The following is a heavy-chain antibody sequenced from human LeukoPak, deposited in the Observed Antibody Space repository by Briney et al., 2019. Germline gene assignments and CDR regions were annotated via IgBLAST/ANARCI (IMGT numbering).Heavy chain of an antibody. CDR2: INAGNGNT. CDR1: GYIFTTYA. J-gene: IGHJ4*02. V-gene: IGHV1-3*01. Sequence: ASVKVSCKAFGYIFTTYAIHWVRQAPGQRLEWMGWINAGNGNTKYSQKFQGRVTITRDTSASTAYMELSSLRSEDTAVYYCARGYDSSGYYPYWGQGTLVTVSS. D-gene: IGHD3-22*01. CDR3: ARGYDSSGYYPY.